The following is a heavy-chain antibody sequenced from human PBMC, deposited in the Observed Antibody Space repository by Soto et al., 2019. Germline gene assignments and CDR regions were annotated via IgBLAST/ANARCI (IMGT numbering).Heavy chain of an antibody. D-gene: IGHD3-3*01. CDR1: GDSISSSSYY. CDR2: IYYRGST. V-gene: IGHV4-39*02. CDR3: AREVGFGWFDP. Sequence: QLQLQESGPGQVKPSETLSLTCTVSGDSISSSSYYWGWIRQSPGKRLEWIGSIYYRGSTHYNPSLKSRVTTSIDTSANQFSLNLTSVTAADTAVYYCAREVGFGWFDPWGQGTLVTVSS. J-gene: IGHJ5*02.